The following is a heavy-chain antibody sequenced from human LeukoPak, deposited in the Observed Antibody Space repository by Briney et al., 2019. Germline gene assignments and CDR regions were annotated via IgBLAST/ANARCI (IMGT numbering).Heavy chain of an antibody. Sequence: SVKVSCKASGGTFSSYAISWVRQAPGQGLEWMGGIIPIFGTANYAQKFQGRVTITADKSTSTAYMELSSLRSEDTAVYYCARSITMVRGVTYNWFDPWGQGTLVTVSS. CDR2: IIPIFGTA. J-gene: IGHJ5*02. CDR1: GGTFSSYA. V-gene: IGHV1-69*06. D-gene: IGHD3-10*01. CDR3: ARSITMVRGVTYNWFDP.